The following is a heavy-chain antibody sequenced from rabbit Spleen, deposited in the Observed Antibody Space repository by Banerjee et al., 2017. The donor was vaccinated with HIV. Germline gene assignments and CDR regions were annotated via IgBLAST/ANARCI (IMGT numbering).Heavy chain of an antibody. D-gene: IGHD1-1*01. CDR1: GFTLSSYYM. CDR2: INVYTGKP. J-gene: IGHJ4*01. CDR3: ARDLTSVVGWNFNL. Sequence: QEHLKESGGGLVQPGGSLTLSCTASGFTLSSYYMNWVRQAPGKGLQWIACINVYTGKPVYATWAKGRFTISRTSSTTVTLQMTSLTAADTATYFCARDLTSVVGWNFNLWGPGTLVTVS. V-gene: IGHV1S45*01.